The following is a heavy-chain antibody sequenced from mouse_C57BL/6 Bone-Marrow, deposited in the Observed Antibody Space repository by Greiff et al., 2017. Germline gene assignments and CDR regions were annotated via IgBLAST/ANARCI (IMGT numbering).Heavy chain of an antibody. Sequence: EVKLMESGGDLVKPGGSLKLSCAASGFTFSSYGMSWVRQTPDKRLEWVATISSGGSYTYYPDSVKGRFTISRDNAKNTLYLQMSSLKSEDTAMYYCARHAEEWLLWFAYWGQGTLVTVSA. CDR1: GFTFSSYG. CDR3: ARHAEEWLLWFAY. D-gene: IGHD2-3*01. V-gene: IGHV5-6*01. CDR2: ISSGGSYT. J-gene: IGHJ3*01.